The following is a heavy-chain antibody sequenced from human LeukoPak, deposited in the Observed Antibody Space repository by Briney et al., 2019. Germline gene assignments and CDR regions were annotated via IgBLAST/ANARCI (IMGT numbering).Heavy chain of an antibody. CDR2: IYYSGST. D-gene: IGHD2-2*01. Sequence: SGTLSLTCAVSGGSISSGGYYWSWIRQHPGKGLEWIGYIYYSGSTYYNPSLKSRVTISVDTSKNQFSLKLSSVTAADTAVYYCARAVEVVVPAATYNWFDPWGQGTLVTVSS. V-gene: IGHV4-31*11. CDR3: ARAVEVVVPAATYNWFDP. J-gene: IGHJ5*02. CDR1: GGSISSGGYY.